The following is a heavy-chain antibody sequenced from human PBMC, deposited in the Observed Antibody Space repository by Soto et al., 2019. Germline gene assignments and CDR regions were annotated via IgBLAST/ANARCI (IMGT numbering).Heavy chain of an antibody. V-gene: IGHV1-3*01. CDR2: INAGNGNT. CDR1: GYTFTSYA. CDR3: AREDSSSWYDY. D-gene: IGHD6-13*01. J-gene: IGHJ4*02. Sequence: ASVKVSCKASGYTFTSYAMHWVRLAPGQRLEWMGWINAGNGNTKYSQKFQGRVTITRDTSASTAYMELSSLRSEDTAVYYCAREDSSSWYDYWGQGTLVTVSS.